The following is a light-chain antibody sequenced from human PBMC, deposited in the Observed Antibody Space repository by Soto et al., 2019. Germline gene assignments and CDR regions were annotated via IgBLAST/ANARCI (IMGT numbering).Light chain of an antibody. CDR1: QSLSSSY. CDR2: GAS. V-gene: IGKV3-20*01. Sequence: EIVLTQSPGTLSLSPGERATLSCRASQSLSSSYLAWYQQKPGQAPRLLIYGASTRATGIPDRFSGSGSGTDITLTISRLEPEDFAVYYCQQYGSFTYTFGQGTKLEIK. J-gene: IGKJ2*01. CDR3: QQYGSFTYT.